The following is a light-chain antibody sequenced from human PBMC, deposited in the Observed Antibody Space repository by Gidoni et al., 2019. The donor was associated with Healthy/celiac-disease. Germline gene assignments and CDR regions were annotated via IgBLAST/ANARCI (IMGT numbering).Light chain of an antibody. CDR1: TVAVASGYY. V-gene: IGLV7-43*01. CDR2: STS. J-gene: IGLJ3*02. Sequence: QTVVTQSPSLTVSPGGTVTLTCASSTVAVASGYYPNWFQQKPGQAYRALIYSTSNKNSWTPARFSGSRLGGKAALTLAGVQPEDEAEYYCLLYYGGAWVFGGGTKLTVL. CDR3: LLYYGGAWV.